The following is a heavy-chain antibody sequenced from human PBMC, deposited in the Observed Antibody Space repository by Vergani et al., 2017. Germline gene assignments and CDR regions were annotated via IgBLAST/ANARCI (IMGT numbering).Heavy chain of an antibody. Sequence: EVQLLESGGGLVQPGGSLRLSCAASGFTFSSYAMSWVRQAPGKGLEYVSAISSNGGSTYYADSVKGRFTISRDNSKNTLYLQMSSLRAEDTAVYYCVKDLAFDGYNDYYYGMDVWGQGTTVTVSS. J-gene: IGHJ6*02. CDR1: GFTFSSYA. D-gene: IGHD5-24*01. CDR2: ISSNGGST. V-gene: IGHV3-64D*06. CDR3: VKDLAFDGYNDYYYGMDV.